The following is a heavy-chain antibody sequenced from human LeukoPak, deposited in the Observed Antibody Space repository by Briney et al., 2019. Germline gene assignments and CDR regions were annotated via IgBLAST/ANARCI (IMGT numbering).Heavy chain of an antibody. V-gene: IGHV4-30-4*08. CDR1: GGSISSGDYY. J-gene: IGHJ4*02. CDR2: IYYSGSI. D-gene: IGHD6-19*01. CDR3: ARVTTVAGSDYFGY. Sequence: SQTLSLTCTVSGGSISSGDYYWAWIRQPPGKGLEWIGHIYYSGSIYYNPSLKSRVTMSVDTSKNQFSLKLSSVTAADTAVYYCARVTTVAGSDYFGYWGQGTPVTVSS.